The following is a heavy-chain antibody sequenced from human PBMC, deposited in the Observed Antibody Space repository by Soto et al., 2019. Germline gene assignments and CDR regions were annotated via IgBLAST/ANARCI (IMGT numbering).Heavy chain of an antibody. CDR1: GFTFSSFD. D-gene: IGHD2-8*01. J-gene: IGHJ5*02. CDR3: AKEALPYCSDDECYLGRWLDP. CDR2: ISGSGGRT. V-gene: IGHV3-23*01. Sequence: EVQLLESGGRLVQPGGSLRLSCAASGFTFSSFDMSWVRQAPGKGLEWVSGISGSGGRTYYTDSVKGRFTIFRDNPKNTLYLQMNSLRGEDTAVYFCAKEALPYCSDDECYLGRWLDPWGQGTLVTVSS.